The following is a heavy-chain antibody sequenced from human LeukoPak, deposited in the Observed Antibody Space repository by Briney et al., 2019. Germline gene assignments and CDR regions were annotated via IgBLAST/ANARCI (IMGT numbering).Heavy chain of an antibody. CDR2: INPKSGGT. CDR3: ATLGISGYFRDS. J-gene: IGHJ4*02. CDR1: GYTFTDYY. V-gene: IGHV1-2*02. Sequence: GASVKVSCKGSGYTFTDYYIHWARQAPGQGLEWMGWINPKSGGTNYAQKFQGRVTMTRDTSISTAYMELRSDDTAVYYCATLGISGYFRDSWGQGTLVTVSS. D-gene: IGHD3-22*01.